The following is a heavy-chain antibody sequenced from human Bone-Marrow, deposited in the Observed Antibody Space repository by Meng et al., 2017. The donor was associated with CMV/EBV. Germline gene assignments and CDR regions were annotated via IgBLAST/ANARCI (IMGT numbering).Heavy chain of an antibody. V-gene: IGHV4-39*07. D-gene: IGHD1-14*01. CDR2: IYYTGST. J-gene: IGHJ4*02. CDR3: ARTHTTCDY. CDR1: GGSISSSSYY. Sequence: SETLSLTCTVPGGSISSSSYYWGWIRQPPGKGLEWIGSIYYTGSTYYTPSLKSRVIISVETSKTQFSLKLSSVTAADTAVYYRARTHTTCDYWGQGTLVTLSS.